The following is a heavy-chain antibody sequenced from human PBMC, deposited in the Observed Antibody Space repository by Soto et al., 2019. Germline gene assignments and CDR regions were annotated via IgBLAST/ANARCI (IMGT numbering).Heavy chain of an antibody. CDR1: GFTFSSDA. D-gene: IGHD4-17*01. CDR3: ATDLLYHYGDYPDY. V-gene: IGHV3-23*01. CDR2: ISGSGGST. Sequence: EVQLLESGGGLVQPGGSLRLSCAASGFTFSSDAMSWFRQAPGKGLEWVSAISGSGGSTYYADSVKGRFTIARDNSKNTLYLQMNSLRAEDTAVYYCATDLLYHYGDYPDYWGQGTMVTVSS. J-gene: IGHJ4*02.